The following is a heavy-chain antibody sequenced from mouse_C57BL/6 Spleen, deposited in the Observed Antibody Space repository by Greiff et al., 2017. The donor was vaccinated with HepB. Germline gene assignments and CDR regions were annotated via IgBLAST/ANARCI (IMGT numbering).Heavy chain of an antibody. CDR1: GYTFTSYW. D-gene: IGHD1-1*01. V-gene: IGHV1-53*01. J-gene: IGHJ4*01. Sequence: VQLQQPGTELVKPGASVKLSCKASGYTFTSYWMHWVKQRPGQGLEWIGNINPSNGGTNYNEKFKSKATLTVDKSSRTAYMQLSSLTSEDSAVYYCARGGFITTVVAHYYAMDYWGQGTSVTVSS. CDR2: INPSNGGT. CDR3: ARGGFITTVVAHYYAMDY.